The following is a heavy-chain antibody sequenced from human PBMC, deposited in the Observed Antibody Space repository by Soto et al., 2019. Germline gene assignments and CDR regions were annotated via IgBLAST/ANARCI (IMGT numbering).Heavy chain of an antibody. Sequence: QVQLQESGPGLVKPSETLSLICFVSGEAVGSGQSYWNWIRQAPGKGLEWIGHTFVTGATKYSASLKSRVTMSVDTSKSQISLNLTSVTAADSATYFCARGRADSAGTSFGRRMDVWGQGTTVTVAS. CDR1: GEAVGSGQSY. CDR2: TFVTGAT. J-gene: IGHJ6*02. D-gene: IGHD4-17*01. CDR3: ARGRADSAGTSFGRRMDV. V-gene: IGHV4-61*01.